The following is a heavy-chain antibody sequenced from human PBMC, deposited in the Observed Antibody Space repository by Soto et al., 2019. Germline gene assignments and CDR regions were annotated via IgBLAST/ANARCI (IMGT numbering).Heavy chain of an antibody. Sequence: QVQLVQSGAEVKKPGSSVKVSCKASGGTFSSYTISWVRQAPGQGLEWMGRIIPILGIANYAQKFQGRVTITADKSTSTAYMELSSLRSEDTAVYYCAGDDYGDYPYYYYYYGMDVWGQGTTVTVSS. CDR3: AGDDYGDYPYYYYYYGMDV. CDR1: GGTFSSYT. CDR2: IIPILGIA. J-gene: IGHJ6*02. V-gene: IGHV1-69*02. D-gene: IGHD4-17*01.